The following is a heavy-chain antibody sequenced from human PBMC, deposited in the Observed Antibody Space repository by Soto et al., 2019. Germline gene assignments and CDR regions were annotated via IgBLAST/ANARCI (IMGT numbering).Heavy chain of an antibody. CDR2: IYHSGST. J-gene: IGHJ6*04. CDR3: AREDRETMVRGSLDV. D-gene: IGHD3-10*01. CDR1: SGSISSSNW. V-gene: IGHV4-4*02. Sequence: QVQLQESGPGLVKPSGTLSLTCAVSSGSISSSNWWSWVRQPPGKGLEWIGEIYHSGSTNYNPSLKRRVTISVDKSKNQFSLKLSSVTTADTAVYYCAREDRETMVRGSLDVWGKGTTVTVSS.